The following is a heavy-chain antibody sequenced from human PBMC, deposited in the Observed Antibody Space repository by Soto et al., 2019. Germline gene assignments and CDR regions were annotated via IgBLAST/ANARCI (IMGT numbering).Heavy chain of an antibody. V-gene: IGHV4-31*03. Sequence: SETLSLTCTVSGVSISSGGYYCGWIGQHQGKGLEWIGYIYYSGSTYYNPSLKSRVTISVDTSKNQFSLKMSSVTAEDTAVYYCARGRSIAIVGVANPLFQYWGQATPVNVS. J-gene: IGHJ4*02. CDR3: ARGRSIAIVGVANPLFQY. D-gene: IGHD3-3*01. CDR2: IYYSGST. CDR1: GVSISSGGYY.